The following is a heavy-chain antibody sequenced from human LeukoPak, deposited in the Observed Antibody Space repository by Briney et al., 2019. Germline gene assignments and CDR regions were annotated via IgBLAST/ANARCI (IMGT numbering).Heavy chain of an antibody. CDR1: GFTFSSYW. Sequence: GGSLRLSCAASGFTFSSYWMSWFRQAPGKGLEWVANIKQDGSEKYYVDSVKGRFTISRDNAKNSLYLQMNSPKSEDKAGYYCARRGGGGSSSSKYYFDYWGQGTLVTVSS. V-gene: IGHV3-7*01. CDR3: ARRGGGGSSSSKYYFDY. J-gene: IGHJ4*02. D-gene: IGHD6-6*01. CDR2: IKQDGSEK.